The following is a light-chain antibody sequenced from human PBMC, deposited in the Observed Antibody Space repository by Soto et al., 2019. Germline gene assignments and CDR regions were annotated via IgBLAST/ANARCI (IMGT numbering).Light chain of an antibody. Sequence: DIQMTQSPSSLSASVGDRVTITCRTSQGIGNALGWYQQKPGKAPKRLIYAASSLQSGVPSRFSGSGSGTEFTLTISSLQPEDFATYFCLQHNNYPPTFGQGTKVDIK. CDR3: LQHNNYPPT. CDR2: AAS. J-gene: IGKJ1*01. V-gene: IGKV1-17*01. CDR1: QGIGNA.